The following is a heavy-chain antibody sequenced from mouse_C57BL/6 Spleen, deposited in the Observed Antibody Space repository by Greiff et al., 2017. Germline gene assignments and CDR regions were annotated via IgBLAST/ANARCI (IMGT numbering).Heavy chain of an antibody. J-gene: IGHJ2*01. V-gene: IGHV14-4*01. CDR3: TTTGTVDY. CDR1: GFNIKDDY. Sequence: EVQLQQSGAELVRPGASVTLSCTASGFNIKDDYMHWVKPSPEQGLEWIGWIDPENGDTEYASKFQGKATITADKSSNTAYLQLSSLTSEDTAVYYCTTTGTVDYWGQGTTLTVSS. CDR2: IDPENGDT. D-gene: IGHD4-1*01.